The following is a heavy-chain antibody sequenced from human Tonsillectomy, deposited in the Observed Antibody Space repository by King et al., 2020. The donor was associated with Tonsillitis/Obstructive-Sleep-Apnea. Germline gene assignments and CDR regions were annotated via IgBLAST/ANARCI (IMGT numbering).Heavy chain of an antibody. CDR2: ISGSSSYI. D-gene: IGHD4-17*01. CDR3: ASAYGDTPYYYGMDV. J-gene: IGHJ6*02. V-gene: IGHV3-21*01. Sequence: QLVQSGGGLVKPGGSLRLSCAASGFTFNSYSMNWVRQAPGKGLEWVSSISGSSSYIYYADSVKGRFTISRDNAKNSLFLQMNSLRAEDTAVYYCASAYGDTPYYYGMDVWGQGTTVTVSS. CDR1: GFTFNSYS.